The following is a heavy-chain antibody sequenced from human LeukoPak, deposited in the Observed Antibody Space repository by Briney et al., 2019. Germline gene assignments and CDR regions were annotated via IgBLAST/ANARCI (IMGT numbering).Heavy chain of an antibody. Sequence: PGGSLRLSCEGSAFIFSGHWMNWVRQTPGKGLEWVASIKQDGSEKYYVDSVKGRFTISRDNAKNSLYLQMNSLRAEDTAVYYCARVGGFDCSSTSCYAVDYWGQGTLVTVSS. CDR3: ARVGGFDCSSTSCYAVDY. CDR2: IKQDGSEK. D-gene: IGHD2-2*01. V-gene: IGHV3-7*01. J-gene: IGHJ4*02. CDR1: AFIFSGHW.